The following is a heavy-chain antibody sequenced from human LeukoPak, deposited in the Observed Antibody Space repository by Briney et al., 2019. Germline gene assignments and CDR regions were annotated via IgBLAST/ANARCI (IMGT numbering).Heavy chain of an antibody. CDR2: IDWDDDK. CDR1: GFSLSTSGMR. D-gene: IGHD4-17*01. J-gene: IGHJ6*03. V-gene: IGHV2-70*04. CDR3: ARTLRDYYYYYYMDV. Sequence: SGPTLVNPTQTLTLTCTFSGFSLSTSGMRVSWIRQPPGKALEWLARIDWDDDKFYSTSLKTRLTISKDTSKNQVVLTMTNMDPVDTATYYSARTLRDYYYYYYMDVWGKGTTVTVCS.